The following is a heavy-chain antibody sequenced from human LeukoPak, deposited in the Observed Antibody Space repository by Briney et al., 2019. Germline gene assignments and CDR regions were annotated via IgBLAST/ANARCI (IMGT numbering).Heavy chain of an antibody. D-gene: IGHD3-22*01. CDR3: VSWAGKYYEASDYSLAPSNS. V-gene: IGHV3-7*01. CDR2: INEDGSDK. CDR1: GFTFNNYW. Sequence: GGSLRLSCAASGFTFNNYWMSWIRQAPGKGLKWAAHINEDGSDKYYVDSRKDRYTISKDNAKNSLYLQINSLRAEDTAVYYCVSWAGKYYEASDYSLAPSNSWGQGTLVTVSS. J-gene: IGHJ4*02.